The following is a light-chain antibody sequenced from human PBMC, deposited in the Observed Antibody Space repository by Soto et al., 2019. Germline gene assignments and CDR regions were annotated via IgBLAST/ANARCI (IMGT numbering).Light chain of an antibody. CDR1: SSDVGGYNY. J-gene: IGLJ2*01. CDR3: SSYAASNNLV. V-gene: IGLV2-8*01. CDR2: EVS. Sequence: QSALTQPRSASGSPGQSVTISCTGTSSDVGGYNYVSWYQQHPGKAPKLMIYEVSKRPSGVPDRFSGSKSGNTASLTVSGLQAEDDADYYCSSYAASNNLVFGGGTKVTV.